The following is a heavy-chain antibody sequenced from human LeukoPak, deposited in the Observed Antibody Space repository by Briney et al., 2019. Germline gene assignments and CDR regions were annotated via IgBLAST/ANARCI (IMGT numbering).Heavy chain of an antibody. D-gene: IGHD4-11*01. V-gene: IGHV4-59*01. Sequence: SETLSLTCTVSGGSISSYYWSWIRQPPGKGLEWIGYIYYSGSTNYNLSLKSRVTISVDTSKNQFSLKLSSVTAADTAVYYCAREPTTVTGYYYYGMDVWGQGTTVTVSS. CDR1: GGSISSYY. CDR3: AREPTTVTGYYYYGMDV. CDR2: IYYSGST. J-gene: IGHJ6*02.